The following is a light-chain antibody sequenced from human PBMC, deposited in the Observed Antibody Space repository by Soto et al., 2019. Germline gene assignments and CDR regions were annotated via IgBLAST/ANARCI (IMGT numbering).Light chain of an antibody. Sequence: QSALTQPPSASGSPGQSVTISCTGTSSDVDGYFYFSWYQQRPGKAPKLMIYEVSKRPSGVPDRFSGSRSGNTASLTVSGLQAEDEADYYCCSYAGSNNLVFGGGTKLTVL. J-gene: IGLJ2*01. V-gene: IGLV2-8*01. CDR2: EVS. CDR1: SSDVDGYFY. CDR3: CSYAGSNNLV.